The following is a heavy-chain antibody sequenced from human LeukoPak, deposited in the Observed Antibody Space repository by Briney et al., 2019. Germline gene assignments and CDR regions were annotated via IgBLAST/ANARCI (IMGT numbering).Heavy chain of an antibody. V-gene: IGHV4-34*01. CDR2: INHSGST. D-gene: IGHD5-24*01. CDR1: GGSFSGYY. Sequence: SETLSLTCAVYGGSFSGYYWGWIRQPPGKGLEWIGEINHSGSTNYNPSLKSRVTISVDTSKNQFSLKLSSVTAADTAVYYCARVSGRWLQTRYYFDNWGQATLVTVSS. J-gene: IGHJ4*02. CDR3: ARVSGRWLQTRYYFDN.